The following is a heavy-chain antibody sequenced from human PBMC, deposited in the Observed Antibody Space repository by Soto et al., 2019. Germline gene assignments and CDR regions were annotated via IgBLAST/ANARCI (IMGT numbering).Heavy chain of an antibody. CDR2: IYYSGST. J-gene: IGHJ4*02. CDR3: ARDLGGGDWYYFDY. Sequence: SETLSLTCTVSGGSISSYYWSWIRQPPGKGLEWIGYIYYSGSTNYNPSLKSRVTISVDTSKNQFSLKLSSVTAADTAVYYCARDLGGGDWYYFDYWGQGTLVTVSS. V-gene: IGHV4-59*01. CDR1: GGSISSYY. D-gene: IGHD2-21*02.